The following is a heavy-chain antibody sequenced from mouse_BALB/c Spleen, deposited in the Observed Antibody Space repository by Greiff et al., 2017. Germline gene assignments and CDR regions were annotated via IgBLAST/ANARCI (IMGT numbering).Heavy chain of an antibody. J-gene: IGHJ2*01. D-gene: IGHD2-3*01. CDR1: GYTFTDYD. CDR2: IDPETGGT. Sequence: QVQLQHSGAELVRPGASVTLSCKASGYTFTDYDMHWVKQTPVHGLEWIGAIDPETGGTAYNQKFKGKATLTADKSSSTAYMELRSLTSEDSAVDYCTRGLYDGYYSYDWGQGTTLTVSS. V-gene: IGHV1-15*01. CDR3: TRGLYDGYYSYD.